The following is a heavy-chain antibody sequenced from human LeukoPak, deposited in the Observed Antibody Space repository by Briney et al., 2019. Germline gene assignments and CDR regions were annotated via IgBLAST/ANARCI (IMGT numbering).Heavy chain of an antibody. CDR3: ARPNYYYGSGSQPPYYFDY. D-gene: IGHD3-10*01. J-gene: IGHJ4*02. CDR1: GGSFSGYY. Sequence: SETLSLTCAVYGGSFSGYYWSWIRQPPGKGLEWIGEINHSGSTNYNPSLKSRVTISVDTSKNQFSLKLSSVTAAATAVYYCARPNYYYGSGSQPPYYFDYWGQGTLVTVSS. V-gene: IGHV4-34*01. CDR2: INHSGST.